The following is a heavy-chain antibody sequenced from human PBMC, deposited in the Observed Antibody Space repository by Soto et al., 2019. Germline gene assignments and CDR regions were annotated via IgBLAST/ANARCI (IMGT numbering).Heavy chain of an antibody. Sequence: PSETLSLTCTVSGGSISSGDYYWSWIRQPPGKGLEWIGYIYYSGSTYYNPSLKSRVTISVDTSKNQFSLKLSSVTAADTAAYYCARDPTFFGAPPGGMDVWGQGTTVTVSS. CDR1: GGSISSGDYY. J-gene: IGHJ6*02. CDR2: IYYSGST. V-gene: IGHV4-30-4*01. CDR3: ARDPTFFGAPPGGMDV. D-gene: IGHD3-16*01.